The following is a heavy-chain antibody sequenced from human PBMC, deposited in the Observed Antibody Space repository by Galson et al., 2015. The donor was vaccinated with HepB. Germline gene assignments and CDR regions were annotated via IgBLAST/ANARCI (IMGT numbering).Heavy chain of an antibody. CDR1: GFTVSSNY. CDR3: ARGRYGSGNLFDY. D-gene: IGHD3-10*01. Sequence: SLRLSCAASGFTVSSNYMNWVRQAPGKGLEWVSYISSGSSTMYYADSVKGRFTISRDNAKNSLYLQMNSLRAEDTAVYYCARGRYGSGNLFDYWGQGTLVTVSS. CDR2: ISSGSSTM. V-gene: IGHV3-48*01. J-gene: IGHJ4*02.